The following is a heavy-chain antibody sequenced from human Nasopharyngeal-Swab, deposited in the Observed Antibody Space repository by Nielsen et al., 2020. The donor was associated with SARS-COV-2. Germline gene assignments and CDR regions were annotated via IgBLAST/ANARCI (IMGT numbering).Heavy chain of an antibody. CDR1: GFTFDDYA. Sequence: GESLKISCAASGFTFDDYAMSWVRQVPGKGLEWVANINWIGGSADYSDAVKGRFTISRDNAKNSLYLQMNSLRAEDTAIYHCARQTIYSFGWFDSWGQGNLVTASS. V-gene: IGHV3-20*01. J-gene: IGHJ5*01. D-gene: IGHD3-3*01. CDR2: INWIGGSA. CDR3: ARQTIYSFGWFDS.